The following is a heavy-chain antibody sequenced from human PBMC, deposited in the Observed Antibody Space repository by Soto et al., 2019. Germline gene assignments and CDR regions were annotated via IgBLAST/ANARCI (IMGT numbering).Heavy chain of an antibody. CDR1: GGSISSYY. Sequence: SETLSLTCTVSGGSISSYYWSWIRQPPGKGLEWIGYIYYSGSTNYNPSLKNRVTISVDTSKNQFSLKLNSMTAADTAVYYCARHNYGSGSTYFDYWGQGTLVTVSS. V-gene: IGHV4-59*08. D-gene: IGHD3-10*01. CDR2: IYYSGST. J-gene: IGHJ4*02. CDR3: ARHNYGSGSTYFDY.